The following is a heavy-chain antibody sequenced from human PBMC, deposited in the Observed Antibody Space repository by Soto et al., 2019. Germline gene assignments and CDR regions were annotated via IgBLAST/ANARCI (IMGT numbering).Heavy chain of an antibody. J-gene: IGHJ4*01. CDR3: ARDRGYYGSENFDY. Sequence: GASVKVSCKASGYTFTSYAMHWVRQAPGQRLEWMGWINAGNGNTKYSQKFQGRVTITRDTSASTAYMELSSLRSEDTAVYYCARDRGYYGSENFDYWGHGTLVTVSS. V-gene: IGHV1-3*01. D-gene: IGHD3-10*01. CDR2: INAGNGNT. CDR1: GYTFTSYA.